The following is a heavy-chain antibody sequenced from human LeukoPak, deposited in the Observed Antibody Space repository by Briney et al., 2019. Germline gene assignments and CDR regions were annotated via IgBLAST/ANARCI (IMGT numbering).Heavy chain of an antibody. D-gene: IGHD1-1*01. CDR1: GFSINTYT. CDR2: IRNSDGMT. V-gene: IGHV3-23*01. CDR3: AKGQERESRLDS. J-gene: IGHJ4*02. Sequence: PGGSLRLSCDASGFSINTYTMYWVRQAPGQGLEWVSGIRNSDGMTYYADSVRGRFTISTDTFKNTLCLQMNTLRAEDTALYYCAKGQERESRLDSWGQGTQVTVSS.